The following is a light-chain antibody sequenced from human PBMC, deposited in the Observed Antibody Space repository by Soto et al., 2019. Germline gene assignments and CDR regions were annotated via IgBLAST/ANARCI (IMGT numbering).Light chain of an antibody. Sequence: DIQMTQSPSSLSASVGDRVTISCRTSQCVSNSLNLYRHNPGEAPKLLIYAASSLHSEVPSRFSGSGSGTDFTLTISSLQPEDFATYFCQQCYRSPYTFGQGTKLEI. V-gene: IGKV1-39*01. J-gene: IGKJ2*01. CDR3: QQCYRSPYT. CDR2: AAS. CDR1: QCVSNS.